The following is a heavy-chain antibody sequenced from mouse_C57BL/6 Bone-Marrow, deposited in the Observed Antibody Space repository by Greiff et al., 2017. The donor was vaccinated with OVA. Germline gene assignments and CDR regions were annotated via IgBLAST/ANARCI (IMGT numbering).Heavy chain of an antibody. CDR2: INPSSGYT. D-gene: IGHD1-1*01. CDR1: GYTFTSYT. J-gene: IGHJ4*01. CDR3: ARDYASRGMDY. V-gene: IGHV1-4*01. Sequence: QVQLKESGAELARPGASVKMSCKASGYTFTSYTMHWVKQRPGQGLEWIGYINPSSGYTKYNQKFKDKATLTADKSSSTAYMQLSSLTSEDSAVYYCARDYASRGMDYWGQGTSVTVSS.